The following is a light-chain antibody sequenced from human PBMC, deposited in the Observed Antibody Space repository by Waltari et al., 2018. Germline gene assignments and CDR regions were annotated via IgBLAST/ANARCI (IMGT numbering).Light chain of an antibody. CDR1: QRVSSY. CDR3: QQRSNWPPVLT. J-gene: IGKJ3*01. Sequence: EIVLTQSPATLSLSPGERATITCRASQRVSSYLAWYQQKPGQAPRLLIYDASNRATGIPARFSGSGSGTDFTLTISSLEPEDFAVYYCQQRSNWPPVLTFGPGTKVDIK. V-gene: IGKV3-11*01. CDR2: DAS.